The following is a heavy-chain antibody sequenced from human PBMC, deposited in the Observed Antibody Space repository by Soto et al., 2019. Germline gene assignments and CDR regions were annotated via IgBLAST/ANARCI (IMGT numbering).Heavy chain of an antibody. CDR2: IRQDGGEK. CDR1: EFTFSAYW. CDR3: ASEYGDHLKFFDY. J-gene: IGHJ4*02. V-gene: IGHV3-7*01. Sequence: EVQLVESGGGLVQPGGSLRLSCATFEFTFSAYWMSWVRQAPGKGLEWVANIRQDGGEKYYVDSVKGRFTISRDNAKNSLYLPMTSLRVDDTAIYYWASEYGDHLKFFDYWGPGTLVTVSS. D-gene: IGHD4-17*01.